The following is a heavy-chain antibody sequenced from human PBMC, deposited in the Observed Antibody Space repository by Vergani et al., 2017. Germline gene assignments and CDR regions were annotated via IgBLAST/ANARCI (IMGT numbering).Heavy chain of an antibody. CDR3: ARVGSGWFYYFDY. CDR1: VGSISSYY. CDR2: IYYSGST. J-gene: IGHJ4*02. D-gene: IGHD6-19*01. V-gene: IGHV4-59*01. Sequence: QVQLQESGPGLVKPSETLSLTCTVSVGSISSYYWSWIRQPPGKGLEWIGYIYYSGSTNYNPSLKSRVTISVDTSKNQFSLKLSSVTAADTAVYYCARVGSGWFYYFDYWGQGTLVTVSS.